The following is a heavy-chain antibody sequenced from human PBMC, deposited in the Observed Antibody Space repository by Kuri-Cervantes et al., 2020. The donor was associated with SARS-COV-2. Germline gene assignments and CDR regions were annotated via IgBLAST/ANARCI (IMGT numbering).Heavy chain of an antibody. Sequence: ASVKVSCKASGYTFTGYYMHWVRQAPGQGLEWMGWINPNSGGTNYAQKFQGRVTMTRDTSISTAYMELSRLRSDDMAVYYCAREGYYYDSGTYYNQDAFDIWGQGTMVTVSS. CDR1: GYTFTGYY. J-gene: IGHJ3*02. D-gene: IGHD3-10*01. V-gene: IGHV1-2*02. CDR2: INPNSGGT. CDR3: AREGYYYDSGTYYNQDAFDI.